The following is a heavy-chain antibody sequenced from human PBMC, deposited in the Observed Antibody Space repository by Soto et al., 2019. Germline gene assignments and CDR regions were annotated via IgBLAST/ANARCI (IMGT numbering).Heavy chain of an antibody. D-gene: IGHD2-8*01. CDR2: IYYSGST. Sequence: SETLSLTCTVSGGSISSGDYYWSWIRQPPGKGLEWIGYIYYSGSTYYNPSFKSRVTISADTSKKQFSLKLTSVTVADTAVYFCARHPTNVVGYFDYWGQGILVTVSS. CDR1: GGSISSGDYY. J-gene: IGHJ4*02. V-gene: IGHV4-30-4*01. CDR3: ARHPTNVVGYFDY.